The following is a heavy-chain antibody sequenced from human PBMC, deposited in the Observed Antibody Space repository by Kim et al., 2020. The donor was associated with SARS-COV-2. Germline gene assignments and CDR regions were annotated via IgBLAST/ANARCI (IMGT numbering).Heavy chain of an antibody. J-gene: IGHJ6*02. Sequence: KGRFTISRDNAKNSLYLQMNSLRAEDTAVYYCARVIIAAAGNYYYYGMDVWGQGTTVTVSS. D-gene: IGHD6-13*01. CDR3: ARVIIAAAGNYYYYGMDV. V-gene: IGHV3-48*03.